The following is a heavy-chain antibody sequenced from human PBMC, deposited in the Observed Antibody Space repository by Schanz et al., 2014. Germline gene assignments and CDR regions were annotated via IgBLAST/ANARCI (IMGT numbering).Heavy chain of an antibody. CDR2: IWFDGSNQ. J-gene: IGHJ6*02. Sequence: QVQLVESGGGVVQPGRSLRLSCAASGFTFSNYGMHWVRQSPGKGLEWVAIIWFDGSNQYYADSVKGRFTISRDNSKNTLYLQMDSLRAEDTAVYYCVKDLQRELLRDDHYYGMDVWGQGTTVTVSS. D-gene: IGHD1-26*01. CDR1: GFTFSNYG. CDR3: VKDLQRELLRDDHYYGMDV. V-gene: IGHV3-33*06.